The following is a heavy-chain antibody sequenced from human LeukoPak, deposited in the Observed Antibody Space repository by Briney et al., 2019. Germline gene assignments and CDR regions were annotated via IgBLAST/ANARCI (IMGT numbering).Heavy chain of an antibody. D-gene: IGHD4-17*01. CDR1: GGSISSGGYY. J-gene: IGHJ4*02. Sequence: SETLSLTCTVSGGSISSGGYYWSWIRQPPGKGLEWIGYIYHSGSTYNPSLKSRVTISMDTSNNQFFLKVNSMTAADTAVYYCARGGVTVTTWFDYWGQGTLVTVSS. V-gene: IGHV4-30-2*01. CDR3: ARGGVTVTTWFDY. CDR2: IYHSGST.